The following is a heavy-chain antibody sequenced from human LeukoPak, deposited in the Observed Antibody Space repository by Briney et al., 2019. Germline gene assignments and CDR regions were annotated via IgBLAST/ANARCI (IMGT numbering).Heavy chain of an antibody. J-gene: IGHJ5*02. CDR1: GFSYSTYA. D-gene: IGHD6-19*01. CDR3: ARNEYSSTNWFDL. Sequence: GALRLSCAASGFSYSTYAMHWVRQAPGKGGEGVAVISYDGGNKYYADSVKGGFTISRYNSKNTLYLQMNSLRAEDTAVYYCARNEYSSTNWFDLWGQGTLVTVSS. V-gene: IGHV3-30*04. CDR2: ISYDGGNK.